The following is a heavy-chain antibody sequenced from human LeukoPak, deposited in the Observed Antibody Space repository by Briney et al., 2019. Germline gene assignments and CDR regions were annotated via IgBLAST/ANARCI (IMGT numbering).Heavy chain of an antibody. CDR2: INPNSGGT. V-gene: IGHV1-2*02. J-gene: IGHJ6*03. CDR1: GCTFTGYY. D-gene: IGHD3-9*01. CDR3: ARRNHDILTGYYGSAGYYYMDV. Sequence: ASVKVSCEASGCTFTGYYMHWVRQAPGQGLEWMGWINPNSGGTNYAQKFQGRVTMTRDTSISTAYMELSRLRSDDTAVYYCARRNHDILTGYYGSAGYYYMDVWGKGTTVTVSS.